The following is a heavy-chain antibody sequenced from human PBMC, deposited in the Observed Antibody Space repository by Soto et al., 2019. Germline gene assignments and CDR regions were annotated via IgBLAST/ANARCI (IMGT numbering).Heavy chain of an antibody. V-gene: IGHV3-23*01. CDR3: AKSLYYYDRNREGAFDA. Sequence: EVQLLESGGGFVQPGGSLRLSCKASGFMFNYYVMSWVRQAPGKGLEWVSPMSDNGDSVKGRFTISRDNSKNKLYLQMTSLRAEDTAVYYCAKSLYYYDRNREGAFDAWGHGTEVIVSS. J-gene: IGHJ3*01. CDR2: MSDNG. CDR1: GFMFNYYV. D-gene: IGHD3-22*01.